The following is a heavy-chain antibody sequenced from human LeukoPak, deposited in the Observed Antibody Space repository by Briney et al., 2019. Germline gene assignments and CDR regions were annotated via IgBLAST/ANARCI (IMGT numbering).Heavy chain of an antibody. CDR2: IIPIFGTA. Sequence: SVRVSCTASVGTFSIYAISWVRQAPGQRLEWMGGIIPIFGTANYAQKFQGRVTITADESTSTAYMELSSLRSEDTAVYYCATPGKAITIFGVVNNYYYYMDVWGKGTTVTVSS. CDR1: VGTFSIYA. V-gene: IGHV1-69*13. CDR3: ATPGKAITIFGVVNNYYYYMDV. J-gene: IGHJ6*03. D-gene: IGHD3-3*01.